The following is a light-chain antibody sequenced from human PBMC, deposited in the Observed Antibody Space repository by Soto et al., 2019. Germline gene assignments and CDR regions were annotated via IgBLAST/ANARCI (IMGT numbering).Light chain of an antibody. J-gene: IGKJ1*01. Sequence: ELVLTQSQTTLSLSPEKRATLSCRARPSVGRYLAWYQQKPGQAPRLLIADASNRASGIPARFSGSGSGTVFTLTISSLEAEYFADYYCQQRSNLPTFGQGTMVDIK. V-gene: IGKV3-11*01. CDR3: QQRSNLPT. CDR1: PSVGRY. CDR2: DAS.